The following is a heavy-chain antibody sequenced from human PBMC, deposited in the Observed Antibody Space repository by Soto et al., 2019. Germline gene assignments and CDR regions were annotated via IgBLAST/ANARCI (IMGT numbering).Heavy chain of an antibody. V-gene: IGHV4-39*01. CDR1: GGSISGSSYF. Sequence: QLHLQESGPGLVKSSETLSLTCTVSGGSISGSSYFWGWIRQPPGKGLEWIGSIYYSGYTYYNPSLKVRVTISVDTSKNHFSLKLSSVTAADTAVYYCATHPELEYLGQGTLVTVSS. CDR3: ATHPELEY. D-gene: IGHD1-1*01. J-gene: IGHJ4*02. CDR2: IYYSGYT.